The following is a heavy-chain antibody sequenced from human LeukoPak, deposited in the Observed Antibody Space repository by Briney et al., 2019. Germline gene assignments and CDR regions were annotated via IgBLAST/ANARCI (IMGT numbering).Heavy chain of an antibody. CDR1: GFTFSSYA. J-gene: IGHJ4*02. Sequence: GASLRLSCAASGFTFSSYAMSCVRQAPGKGLEWVSAISGSGGSTYYADSVKGRFTISRDNSKNTLYLQMNSLRAEDTAVYYCAKDARVRGVITLDYWGQGTLVTVSS. V-gene: IGHV3-23*01. CDR3: AKDARVRGVITLDY. D-gene: IGHD3-10*01. CDR2: ISGSGGST.